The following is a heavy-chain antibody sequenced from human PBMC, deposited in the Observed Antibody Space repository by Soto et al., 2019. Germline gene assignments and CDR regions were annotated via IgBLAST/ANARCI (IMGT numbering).Heavy chain of an antibody. J-gene: IGHJ4*02. V-gene: IGHV4-59*01. CDR2: TSYTGNT. D-gene: IGHD5-18*01. Sequence: KHSDTLSITCVASGGSITSYHWSWTRQFPGKGLECIAYTSYTGNTNYNPSLQSRVTISMDTSKNQLSLKLTSMTASDTAVYDCARQGGYGLYWGQGTLVTGSS. CDR3: ARQGGYGLY. CDR1: GGSITSYH.